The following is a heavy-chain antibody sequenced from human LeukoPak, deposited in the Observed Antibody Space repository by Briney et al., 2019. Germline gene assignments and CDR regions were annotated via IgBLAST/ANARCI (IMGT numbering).Heavy chain of an antibody. D-gene: IGHD6-6*01. J-gene: IGHJ4*02. CDR3: ARDRSSSSELTFDY. Sequence: ASVKVSCKVSGYTFTGYYMHWVRQAPGQGLEWMGRINPNSGGTNYAQKFQGRVTMTRDTSISTAYMELSRLRSDDTAVYYCARDRSSSSELTFDYWGQGTLVTVSS. CDR2: INPNSGGT. CDR1: GYTFTGYY. V-gene: IGHV1-2*06.